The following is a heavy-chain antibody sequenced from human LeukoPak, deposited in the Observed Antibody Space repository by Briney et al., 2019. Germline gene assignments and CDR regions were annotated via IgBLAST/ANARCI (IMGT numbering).Heavy chain of an antibody. Sequence: PGGSLRLSCAASGFTLSSYWISCVRQAPGKGLEWVANIKQDGSEKYYVDSVKGRFTISRDNAKNSLYLQMNSLRAEDTAIYYCARDKSCSSTSCQKYYFDYWGQGTLVTVSS. V-gene: IGHV3-7*03. CDR1: GFTLSSYW. D-gene: IGHD2-2*01. J-gene: IGHJ4*02. CDR3: ARDKSCSSTSCQKYYFDY. CDR2: IKQDGSEK.